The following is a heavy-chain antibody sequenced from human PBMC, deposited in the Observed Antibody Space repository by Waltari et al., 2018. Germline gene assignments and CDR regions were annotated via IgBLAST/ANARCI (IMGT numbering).Heavy chain of an antibody. CDR2: INPNSGGT. D-gene: IGHD6-13*01. CDR1: GYTFTGYY. Sequence: QVQLVQSGAEVKKPGASVKVSCKASGYTFTGYYMHWVRQAPGQGLEWMGRINPNSGGTNYAQKFQGRVTMTRDTSISTAYMELSRLRSDDTAVYYCARDLSSRGSKGGPQDTYWGQGTLVTVSS. J-gene: IGHJ4*02. CDR3: ARDLSSRGSKGGPQDTY. V-gene: IGHV1-2*06.